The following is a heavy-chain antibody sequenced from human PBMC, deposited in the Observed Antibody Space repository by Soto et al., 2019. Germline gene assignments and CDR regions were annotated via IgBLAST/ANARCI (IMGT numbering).Heavy chain of an antibody. CDR3: ARASITMVRGVIDY. D-gene: IGHD3-10*01. CDR1: GVSFVNYA. V-gene: IGHV3-23*01. Sequence: GGSLRLSCAASGVSFVNYAMSWVRQSPGKGLEWVSAISGSGGGTYYADSVRGRFTISRDNSKNTLYLQMNSLRAEDTAVYYCARASITMVRGVIDYWGQGTLVTVSS. J-gene: IGHJ4*02. CDR2: ISGSGGGT.